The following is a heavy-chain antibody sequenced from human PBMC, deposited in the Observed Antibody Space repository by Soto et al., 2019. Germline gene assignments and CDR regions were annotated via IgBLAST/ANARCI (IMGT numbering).Heavy chain of an antibody. CDR1: GFTFSSFA. D-gene: IGHD3-22*01. Sequence: GGSLRLSCAASGFTFSSFAMSWVRQAPGKGLEWVSVISDSGGSTYYADSVRGRFTISRDNSKSTLFLQMNSLRGDDTAIYYCAKPISGYYAPSDYWGQGTLVTVSS. CDR2: ISDSGGST. CDR3: AKPISGYYAPSDY. V-gene: IGHV3-23*01. J-gene: IGHJ4*02.